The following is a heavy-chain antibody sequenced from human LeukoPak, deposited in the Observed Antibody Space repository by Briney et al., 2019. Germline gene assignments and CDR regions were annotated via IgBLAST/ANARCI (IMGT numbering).Heavy chain of an antibody. CDR3: AKYRADQNYADAFEI. J-gene: IGHJ3*02. CDR1: GFTFSKCD. Sequence: GGSLRLSCAASGFTFSKCDMHWVRQAPGKGLERVAFIRYDTSEKQYLDSVKGQFTISRDNSRNILYLQMNSLTTEDTAVYYCAKYRADQNYADAFEIWGQGTMV. CDR2: IRYDTSEK. V-gene: IGHV3-30*02. D-gene: IGHD5-24*01.